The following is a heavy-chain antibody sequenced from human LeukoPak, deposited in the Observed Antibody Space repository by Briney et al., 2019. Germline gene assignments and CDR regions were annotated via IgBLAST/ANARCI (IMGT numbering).Heavy chain of an antibody. D-gene: IGHD2-21*01. V-gene: IGHV1-18*01. CDR2: ISAYNGRT. CDR3: GRWGDTPNAF. CDR1: GYTFINYG. J-gene: IGHJ4*02. Sequence: ASVKVSCKASGYTFINYGISWVRQAPGQGLEWMGWISAYNGRTEYAQNFQGRLTMSTDTSTTTAYMELTSLTSDDTAVYYCGRWGDTPNAFWGQGTLVTVSS.